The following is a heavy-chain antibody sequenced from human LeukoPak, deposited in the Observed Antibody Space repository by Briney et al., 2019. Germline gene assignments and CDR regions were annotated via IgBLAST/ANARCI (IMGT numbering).Heavy chain of an antibody. Sequence: PGGSLRLSCAASGFTFNSYGMQWVRQAPGKGLEWVAIIWFDGSNKFYADSVKGRFTISRDNSKNTLYLQVNSLRAEDTAVYYCAKLKVTRGYFDYWGQGTLVTVSS. CDR3: AKLKVTRGYFDY. D-gene: IGHD2-21*02. J-gene: IGHJ4*02. V-gene: IGHV3-33*06. CDR1: GFTFNSYG. CDR2: IWFDGSNK.